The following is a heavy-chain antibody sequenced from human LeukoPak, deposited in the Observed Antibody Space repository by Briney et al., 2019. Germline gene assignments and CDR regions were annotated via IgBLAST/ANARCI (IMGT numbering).Heavy chain of an antibody. Sequence: GGSLRLSCAASGFTFSSYAMNWVRQAPGKGLEWVSSISGSGGRTYYADSVKGRFTISRDNSKNTLYLQMNSLRAEDTAVYYCEVVRGVRRVDYWGQGTLVTVSS. D-gene: IGHD3-10*01. CDR2: ISGSGGRT. CDR3: EVVRGVRRVDY. CDR1: GFTFSSYA. V-gene: IGHV3-23*01. J-gene: IGHJ4*02.